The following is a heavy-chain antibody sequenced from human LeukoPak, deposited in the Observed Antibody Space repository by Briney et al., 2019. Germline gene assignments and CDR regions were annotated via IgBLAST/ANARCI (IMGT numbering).Heavy chain of an antibody. CDR2: VSGSGSST. CDR3: ARDFGSGWYGYFQH. Sequence: PGGSLRLSCAASGFTFSSYGMSWVRQAPGKGLEWVPVVSGSGSSTHYADSVKGRFTISRDNAKNSLYLQMSSLKAEDTAVYYCARDFGSGWYGYFQHWGQGTLVIVSS. V-gene: IGHV3-23*01. CDR1: GFTFSSYG. J-gene: IGHJ1*01. D-gene: IGHD6-19*01.